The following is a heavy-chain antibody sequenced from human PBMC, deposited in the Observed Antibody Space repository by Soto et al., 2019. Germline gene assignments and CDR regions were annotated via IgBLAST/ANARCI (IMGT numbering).Heavy chain of an antibody. CDR2: ISAGGGGT. CDR3: ARDTWTYYYDSSGYSDAFDI. CDR1: GFTLTRSA. Sequence: GGSLRLSCAGSGFTLTRSAVSWVRQAPGKGLEWVSGISAGGGGTYYADSVKGRFTISRDISKNPLYLQMNSLRDEDTAVYYCARDTWTYYYDSSGYSDAFDIWGQGTMVTVSS. D-gene: IGHD3-22*01. V-gene: IGHV3-23*01. J-gene: IGHJ3*02.